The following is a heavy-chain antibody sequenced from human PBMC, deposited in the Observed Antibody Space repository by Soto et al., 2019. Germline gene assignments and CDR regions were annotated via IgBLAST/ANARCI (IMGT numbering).Heavy chain of an antibody. Sequence: GGSLRLSCVASGFTFSDYYMSWIRQAPGKGLEWVSYISSSSSYTNYADSVKGRFTISRDNAKNSLYLQMNSLRAEDTAVYYCARDQAWAAAGTNYYYGMDVWGQGTTVTVSS. CDR2: ISSSSSYT. J-gene: IGHJ6*02. CDR1: GFTFSDYY. CDR3: ARDQAWAAAGTNYYYGMDV. D-gene: IGHD6-13*01. V-gene: IGHV3-11*06.